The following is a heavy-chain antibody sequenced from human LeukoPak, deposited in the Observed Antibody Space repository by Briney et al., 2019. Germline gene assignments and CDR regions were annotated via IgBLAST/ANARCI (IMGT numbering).Heavy chain of an antibody. Sequence: GGSLRLSCAASGFTFSSYAMSWVRQAPGKGLEWVSAISGSGGSAYYADSVKGRLTISRDNSKDTLYLQMNSLRAEDTAVYYCAKEGFSGPFDYWGQGTLVTVSS. V-gene: IGHV3-23*01. J-gene: IGHJ4*02. CDR1: GFTFSSYA. CDR3: AKEGFSGPFDY. D-gene: IGHD5-12*01. CDR2: ISGSGGSA.